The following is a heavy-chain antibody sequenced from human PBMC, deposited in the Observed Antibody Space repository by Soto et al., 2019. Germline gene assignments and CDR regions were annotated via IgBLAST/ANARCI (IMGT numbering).Heavy chain of an antibody. Sequence: QVQLVESGGGVVQPGRSLRPSCAASGFTFSRHGMHWVRQAPGRGLEWVAVIWYDSSNQYYADSVKGRFTISRDNSKNTLYLQMNSLMVEYTAVYYCARPYYGADLGVETRDALNIWGQGTMVTVSS. V-gene: IGHV3-33*01. CDR2: IWYDSSNQ. CDR3: ARPYYGADLGVETRDALNI. D-gene: IGHD4-17*01. J-gene: IGHJ3*02. CDR1: GFTFSRHG.